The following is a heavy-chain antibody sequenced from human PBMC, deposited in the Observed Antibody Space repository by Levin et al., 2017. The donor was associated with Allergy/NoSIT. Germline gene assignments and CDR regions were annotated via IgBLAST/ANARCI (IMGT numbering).Heavy chain of an antibody. J-gene: IGHJ4*02. Sequence: GESLKISCAASGFSFRTYWMSWVRQAPGKGLEWVANIREDGGAIYYMDSVRGRFTISRDNAKDSLYLQMNSLRAEDTAVYYCAREGTGVRVTEDYWGQGTLVTVSS. CDR1: GFSFRTYW. CDR2: IREDGGAI. D-gene: IGHD2-8*02. CDR3: AREGTGVRVTEDY. V-gene: IGHV3-7*01.